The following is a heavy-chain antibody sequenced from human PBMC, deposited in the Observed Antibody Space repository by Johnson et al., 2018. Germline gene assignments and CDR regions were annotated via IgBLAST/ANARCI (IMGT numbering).Heavy chain of an antibody. CDR3: AKPTYYDFWSGSNWLDP. J-gene: IGHJ5*02. V-gene: IGHV3-30*18. Sequence: QVQLVQSGEGVVQPGRSLRLSCAASGFTFSSYGMHWVRQAPGKGLEWVAVISYDGSNEYYADSVKGRFTIARDNSKNTLYLQMNSRRAEDTAVYYCAKPTYYDFWSGSNWLDPWGQGTLVTVSS. CDR2: ISYDGSNE. D-gene: IGHD3-3*01. CDR1: GFTFSSYG.